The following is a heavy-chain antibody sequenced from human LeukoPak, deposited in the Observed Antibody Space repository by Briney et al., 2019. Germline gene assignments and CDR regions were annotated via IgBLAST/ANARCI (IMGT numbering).Heavy chain of an antibody. CDR2: IIPIFGTA. Sequence: SVKVSCKASGDTFSSYAISWVRQAPGQGLEWVGEIIPIFGTANYAQKFQGRVTITADESTSTAYMELSSLRSEDTAVYYCARGRGYYGSGSSLPYYYGMDVWGKGTTVTVSS. D-gene: IGHD3-10*01. CDR1: GDTFSSYA. J-gene: IGHJ6*04. V-gene: IGHV1-69*13. CDR3: ARGRGYYGSGSSLPYYYGMDV.